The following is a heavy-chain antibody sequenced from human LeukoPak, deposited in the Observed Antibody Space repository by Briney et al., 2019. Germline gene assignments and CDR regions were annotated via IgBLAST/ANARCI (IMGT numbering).Heavy chain of an antibody. D-gene: IGHD2-2*01. CDR2: IIPIFGTA. V-gene: IGHV1-69*13. CDR1: GGTFSSYA. J-gene: IGHJ4*02. Sequence: ASVTVSCKASGGTFSSYAISWVRQAPGQGLEGMGGIIPIFGTANYAQKFQGRVTITADESTSTAYMELSSLRSEDTAVYYCARENEVCSSTSCYSDWGQGTLVTVSS. CDR3: ARENEVCSSTSCYSD.